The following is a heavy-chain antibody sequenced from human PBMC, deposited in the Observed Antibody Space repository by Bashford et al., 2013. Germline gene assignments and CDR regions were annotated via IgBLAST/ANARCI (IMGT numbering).Heavy chain of an antibody. D-gene: IGHD3-22*01. V-gene: IGHV4-59*01. CDR1: GGSFSSFY. CDR2: LYYSGST. J-gene: IGHJ3*02. CDR3: ARDPPXDSSGYTFDI. Sequence: SETLSLTCTVSGGSFSSFYWSWIRQPPGKGLEWIGYLYYSGSTTYSPSLKSRVTISVDTSKNQFSLKLTSVTAADTAVYYCARDPPXDSSGYTFDIVGPRDNGHRLL.